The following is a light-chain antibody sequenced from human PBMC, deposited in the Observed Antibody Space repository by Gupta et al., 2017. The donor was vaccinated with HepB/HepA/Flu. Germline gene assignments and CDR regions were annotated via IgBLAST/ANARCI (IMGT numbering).Light chain of an antibody. CDR3: QQDDAWPLT. CDR1: QRVSDK. J-gene: IGKJ4*01. V-gene: IGKV3-15*01. CDR2: AAS. Sequence: IVMTHFPATLSLSPGEIFTLSCSASQRVSDKLAWYQQKPGQAPRLLIYAASTRATGVAARFSGSGSVTEFTLSISSLQSEDFAIYYCQQDDAWPLTVGGGTKVEIK.